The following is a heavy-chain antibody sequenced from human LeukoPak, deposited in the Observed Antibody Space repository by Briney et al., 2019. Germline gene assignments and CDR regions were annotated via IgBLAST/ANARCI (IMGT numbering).Heavy chain of an antibody. V-gene: IGHV4-34*01. D-gene: IGHD3-22*01. CDR2: INHSGGT. CDR3: AREGGYYGSSDYHDAFDI. Sequence: PSETLSLTCAVYGGSFSGYYWSWIRQPPGKGLEWIGEINHSGGTNYNPSLKSRVTISVDTSKNQFSLKLSSVTAADTAVYYCAREGGYYGSSDYHDAFDIWGQGTTATVSS. CDR1: GGSFSGYY. J-gene: IGHJ3*02.